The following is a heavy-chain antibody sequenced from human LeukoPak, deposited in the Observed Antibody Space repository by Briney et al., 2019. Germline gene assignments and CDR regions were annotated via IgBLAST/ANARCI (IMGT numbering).Heavy chain of an antibody. CDR3: ARQTSLGFDI. CDR1: GGSISSSAYH. V-gene: IGHV4-39*01. J-gene: IGHJ3*02. CDR2: IYYSGGT. Sequence: PSETLSLTCTVSGGSISSSAYHWAWTRQPPGKGLEWIGNIYYSGGTYYKPSLKSRITISLDTSKNQFSLRLSSATAADTAVYYCARQTSLGFDIWGQGTMVTVSS.